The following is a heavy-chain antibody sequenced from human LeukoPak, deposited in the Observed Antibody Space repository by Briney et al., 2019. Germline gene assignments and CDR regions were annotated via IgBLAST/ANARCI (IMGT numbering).Heavy chain of an antibody. J-gene: IGHJ4*02. D-gene: IGHD5-12*01. CDR1: GFSFSDSA. Sequence: GRSLRLSCAASGFSFSDSAMHWVRQAPGKGLEWVSGVGVTNDYVAYADSVKGRFSISRDNSKNTLYLQMNSLRAEDTAVYYCAKGGYDYVEIGYFDYWGQGTLVTVSS. V-gene: IGHV3-9*01. CDR2: VGVTNDYV. CDR3: AKGGYDYVEIGYFDY.